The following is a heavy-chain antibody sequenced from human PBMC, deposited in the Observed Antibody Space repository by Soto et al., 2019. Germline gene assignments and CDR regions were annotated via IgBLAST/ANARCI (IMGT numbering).Heavy chain of an antibody. CDR3: ARGMTPPGAPAWYYFDS. J-gene: IGHJ4*02. CDR2: FSLSGTT. CDR1: GASITGSSY. D-gene: IGHD2-8*02. V-gene: IGHV4-4*07. Sequence: SETLSLTCTVSGASITGSSYWSWIRQPAGKGLEWIGRFSLSGTTNYNPSLRSRVTMSADVSKNQFSLRLTSVTAADTALYYCARGMTPPGAPAWYYFDSWGQGTLATVSS.